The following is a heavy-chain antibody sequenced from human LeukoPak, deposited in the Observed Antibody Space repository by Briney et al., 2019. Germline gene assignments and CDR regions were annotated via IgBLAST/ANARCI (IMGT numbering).Heavy chain of an antibody. V-gene: IGHV4-59*01. CDR3: ARGRGWYGLDI. CDR2: IYYSGST. Sequence: PSETLSLTCTVSGGSISSYYWSWIRQPPGKGLEWIGYIYYSGSTNYNPSLKSRVTISVDTSKNQFSLKLSSVTAADTAVYYCARGRGWYGLDIWGQGTMVTVSS. D-gene: IGHD6-19*01. CDR1: GGSISSYY. J-gene: IGHJ3*02.